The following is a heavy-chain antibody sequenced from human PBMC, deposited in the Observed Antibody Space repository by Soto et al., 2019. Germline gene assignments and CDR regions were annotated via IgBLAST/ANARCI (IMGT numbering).Heavy chain of an antibody. CDR2: IYYSGST. J-gene: IGHJ4*02. V-gene: IGHV4-31*03. Sequence: QVQLQESGPGLVKPSQTLSLTCTVSGGSISSXXYXXSWIRQHPGKGLEWIGYIYYSGSTYYNPSLKSRVTISVDTSKNQFSLKLSSVTAADTAVYXXXXXXXXXXXXGXRDYWGQGTLVTVSS. CDR1: GGSISSXXYX. CDR3: XXXXXXXXXXGXRDY.